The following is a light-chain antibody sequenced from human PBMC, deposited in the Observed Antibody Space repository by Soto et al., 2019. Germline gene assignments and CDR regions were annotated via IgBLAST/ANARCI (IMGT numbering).Light chain of an antibody. CDR2: DAS. CDR1: QSVDTS. J-gene: IGKJ4*01. Sequence: ETVLTQSPATLSLSPGERATLSCRASQSVDTSLAWYQQKPGQAPRLLIYDASNRATAIPARFSGSGSGTDFTLTISSLEPEDFAVYYCQQRHNWPPLTFGGGTKVEI. CDR3: QQRHNWPPLT. V-gene: IGKV3-11*01.